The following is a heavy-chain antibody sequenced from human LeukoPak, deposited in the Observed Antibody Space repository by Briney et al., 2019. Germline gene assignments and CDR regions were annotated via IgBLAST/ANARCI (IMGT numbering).Heavy chain of an antibody. V-gene: IGHV3-20*04. D-gene: IGHD4-17*01. Sequence: GGSLRLSCAASGFTFDDYDMSWVRQAPGKGMEWVSGFNWNGGSTGYADSVKGRFTISRDNARNSLYLQMNSLRAEDTALYYCARDLNDYGDYTLAPPSLGMDVWGQGTTVTVSS. J-gene: IGHJ6*02. CDR1: GFTFDDYD. CDR3: ARDLNDYGDYTLAPPSLGMDV. CDR2: FNWNGGST.